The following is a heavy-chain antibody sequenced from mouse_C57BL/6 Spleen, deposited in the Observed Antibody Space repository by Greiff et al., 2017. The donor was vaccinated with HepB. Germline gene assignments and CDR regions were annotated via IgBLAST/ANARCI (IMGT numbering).Heavy chain of an antibody. J-gene: IGHJ2*01. Sequence: EVMLVESGGGLVQPGGSLSLSCAASGFTFTDYYMSWVRQPPGKALEWLGFIRNKANGYTTEYSASVKGRFTISRDNSQSILYLQMNALRAEDSATYYCARSNWDGFDYWGQGTTLTVSS. CDR1: GFTFTDYY. CDR3: ARSNWDGFDY. D-gene: IGHD4-1*01. V-gene: IGHV7-3*01. CDR2: IRNKANGYTT.